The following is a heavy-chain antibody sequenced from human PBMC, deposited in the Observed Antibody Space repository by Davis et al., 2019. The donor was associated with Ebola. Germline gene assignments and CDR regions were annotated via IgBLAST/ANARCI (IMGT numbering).Heavy chain of an antibody. CDR1: GGPIPSYS. D-gene: IGHD2-15*01. V-gene: IGHV4-59*12. Sequence: SDTLSPTCTVSGGPIPSYSWRWIRQPPRKVLEWIGYIYHSGSTYSNPSLKSRVTIPVDRSKNQFSLKLSSVTAADTAVYYCATEDIVVVVAAPGGYFQHWGQGTLVTVSS. CDR2: IYHSGST. CDR3: ATEDIVVVVAAPGGYFQH. J-gene: IGHJ1*01.